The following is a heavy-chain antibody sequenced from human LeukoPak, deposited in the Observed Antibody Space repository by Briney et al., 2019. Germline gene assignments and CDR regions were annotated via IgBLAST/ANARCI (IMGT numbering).Heavy chain of an antibody. D-gene: IGHD6-19*01. CDR2: IKQDGSEK. CDR3: ARRRSGYSSGSFDY. J-gene: IGHJ4*02. Sequence: GGSLRLSCAASGFTFSSDWMSWVRQAPGKGLEWVANIKQDGSEKYYVDSVKGRFTISRDNAKNSLYLQMNSLRAEDTAVYYCARRRSGYSSGSFDYWGQGTLVTVSS. CDR1: GFTFSSDW. V-gene: IGHV3-7*01.